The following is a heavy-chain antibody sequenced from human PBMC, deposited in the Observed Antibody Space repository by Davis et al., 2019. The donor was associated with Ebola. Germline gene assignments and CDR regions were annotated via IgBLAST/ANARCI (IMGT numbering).Heavy chain of an antibody. D-gene: IGHD3-10*01. J-gene: IGHJ6*04. CDR1: GYTFTSYY. V-gene: IGHV1-46*01. CDR2: INPSGGST. CDR3: ARDAGEDEIYYYYGMDV. Sequence: AASVKVSCKASGYTFTSYYMHWVRQAPGQGLEWMGIINPSGGSTSYAQKFQGRVTMTRDTSTSTVYMELSSLRSEDTAVYYCARDAGEDEIYYYYGMDVWGKGTTVTVSS.